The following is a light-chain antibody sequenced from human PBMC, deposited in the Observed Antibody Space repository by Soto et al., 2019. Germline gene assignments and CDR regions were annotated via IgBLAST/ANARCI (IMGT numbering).Light chain of an antibody. CDR1: QSVSSSY. V-gene: IGKV3-20*01. CDR2: GAS. Sequence: EIVLTQSPGTLSLSPGERATLSCRASQSVSSSYLAWYQQKPGQAPRLLIYGASSRATGIPDRCSGSGSGTDFTLTISRLEPEDFAVYYCQHYGTSPLTFGGGTKVEIK. J-gene: IGKJ4*01. CDR3: QHYGTSPLT.